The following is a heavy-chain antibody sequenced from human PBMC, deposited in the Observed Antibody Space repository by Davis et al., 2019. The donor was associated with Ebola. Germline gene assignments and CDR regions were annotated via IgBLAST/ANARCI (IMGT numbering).Heavy chain of an antibody. J-gene: IGHJ4*02. Sequence: PGGSLRLSCEISGLISSNYVMYWVRQAPGKGLEWVANIRQDGGETYYADSVKGRFAISRDNAKNSLYLQMNSLRAEDTAIYYCARDAVPAAQDYWGQGTLVTVSS. V-gene: IGHV3-7*03. CDR2: IRQDGGET. D-gene: IGHD2-2*01. CDR1: GLISSNYV. CDR3: ARDAVPAAQDY.